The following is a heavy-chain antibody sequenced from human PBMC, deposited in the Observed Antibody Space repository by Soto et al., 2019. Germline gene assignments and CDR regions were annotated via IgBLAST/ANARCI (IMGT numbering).Heavy chain of an antibody. J-gene: IGHJ1*01. CDR2: IYWDDDK. CDR3: AHTYPPYYRDSSGYYTRLEYFQH. D-gene: IGHD3-22*01. V-gene: IGHV2-5*02. Sequence: QITLKESGPPLVKPTQTLTLTCTFSGFSLSTTGVAVGWIRQPPGKALEWLATIYWDDDKRYSPSLHSRLAITRDTSKNQVVLTVTNMDPVDTATYYCAHTYPPYYRDSSGYYTRLEYFQHWGQGTLVTVSS. CDR1: GFSLSTTGVA.